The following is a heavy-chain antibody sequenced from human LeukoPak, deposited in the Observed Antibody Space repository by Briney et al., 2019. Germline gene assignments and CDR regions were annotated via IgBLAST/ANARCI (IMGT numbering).Heavy chain of an antibody. CDR1: RCTFTSYE. CDR3: ARKYYDFWSGYYMDV. CDR2: MNPNSGKK. V-gene: IGHV1-8*03. J-gene: IGHJ6*03. Sequence: ASVNVSCKPSRCTFTSYEINGVRQSAGQQVEGMGGMNPNSGKKGFAQKFQGRVTITRNNSISTAYMELSSLRSEDTAVYYCARKYYDFWSGYYMDVWGKGTTVIVSS. D-gene: IGHD3-3*01.